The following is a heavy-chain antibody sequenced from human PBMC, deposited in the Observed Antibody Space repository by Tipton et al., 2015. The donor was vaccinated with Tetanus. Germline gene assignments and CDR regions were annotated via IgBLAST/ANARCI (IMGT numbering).Heavy chain of an antibody. D-gene: IGHD3-16*01. CDR1: GGSVNSGTYY. CDR3: ARSLSFGLGTYGAR. Sequence: TLSLTCSVSGGSVNSGTYYWSWIRQPPGKGLEWLGDIYYGGATQYNPSLDSRVTISMDTSKNQVSLRLTSVPAADTAVYYCARSLSFGLGTYGARWGQGALVTVSS. J-gene: IGHJ4*02. V-gene: IGHV4-61*01. CDR2: IYYGGAT.